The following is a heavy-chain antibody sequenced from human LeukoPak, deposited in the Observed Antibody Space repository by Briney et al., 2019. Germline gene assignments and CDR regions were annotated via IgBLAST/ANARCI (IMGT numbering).Heavy chain of an antibody. CDR2: IYHSGNT. J-gene: IGHJ4*02. V-gene: IGHV4-30-4*01. CDR3: ASIVVVAAAIDY. CDR1: GGSISSSDYY. D-gene: IGHD2-2*01. Sequence: SETLSLTCTVSGGSISSSDYYWSWIRQPPGKGLEWIGYIYHSGNTYYNPSLKSRVSISVDTSKNQFSLKLNSVTAADTAVYYCASIVVVAAAIDYWGQGTLVTVSS.